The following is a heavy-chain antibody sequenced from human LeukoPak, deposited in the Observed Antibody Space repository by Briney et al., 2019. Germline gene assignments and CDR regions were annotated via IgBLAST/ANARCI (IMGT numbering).Heavy chain of an antibody. Sequence: PSETLSLTCTVSGGSISSGDYYWSWIRQPPGKGLEWIGYIYYSGSTYYNPSLKSRVTISVDTSKNQFSLKLSSVTAADTAVYYCARDIVDTMVRATGWFDPWGQGTLVTVSS. J-gene: IGHJ5*02. CDR1: GGSISSGDYY. CDR3: ARDIVDTMVRATGWFDP. CDR2: IYYSGST. V-gene: IGHV4-30-4*08. D-gene: IGHD3-10*01.